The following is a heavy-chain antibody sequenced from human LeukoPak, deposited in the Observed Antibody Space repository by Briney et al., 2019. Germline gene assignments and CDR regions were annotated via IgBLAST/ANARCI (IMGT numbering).Heavy chain of an antibody. CDR2: IDPNSGGT. V-gene: IGHV1-2*02. CDR3: ARGRGTTMVRGVITNYFDL. J-gene: IGHJ2*01. Sequence: ASVKVSCKASGYTFTGYYMHWVRPAPGQGLEWMGWIDPNSGGTNYAQKFLGSVTMTGDTSINTAFMELSRLRSDDTPIYYCARGRGTTMVRGVITNYFDLWGRGSLVTVSS. CDR1: GYTFTGYY. D-gene: IGHD3-10*01.